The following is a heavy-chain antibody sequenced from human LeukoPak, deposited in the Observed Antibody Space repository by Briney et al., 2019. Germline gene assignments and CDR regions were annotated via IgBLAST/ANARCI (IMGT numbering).Heavy chain of an antibody. CDR1: GFTFSSYW. D-gene: IGHD6-19*01. V-gene: IGHV3-74*01. Sequence: GGSLRLSCAASGFTFSSYWMHWVRQVSGKGLVWVSRINSDGSSTSCADSVKGRFAISRDNAKNTLYLQMNSLRAEDAAVYYCARDGYSSGWSFDYWGQGTLVTVSS. CDR2: INSDGSST. CDR3: ARDGYSSGWSFDY. J-gene: IGHJ4*02.